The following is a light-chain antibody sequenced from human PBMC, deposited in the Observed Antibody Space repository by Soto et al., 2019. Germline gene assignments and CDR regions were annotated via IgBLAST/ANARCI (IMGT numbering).Light chain of an antibody. CDR1: QGIGNY. CDR3: QKYNTAPLT. J-gene: IGKJ4*01. Sequence: DIQMTQSPLSLSASVGDRVTITCRASQGIGNYLAWVQQKPGRVPKLLIYGASALQTGVPSRFSGSGSGTEFTLTISSLQPEDVATYYCQKYNTAPLTFGGGTKVEI. V-gene: IGKV1-27*01. CDR2: GAS.